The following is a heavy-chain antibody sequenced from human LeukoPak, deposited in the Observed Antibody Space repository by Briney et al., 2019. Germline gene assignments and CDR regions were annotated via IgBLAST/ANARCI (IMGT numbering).Heavy chain of an antibody. D-gene: IGHD3-22*01. CDR1: GYTFTGYY. Sequence: ASVTVSFKASGYTFTGYYMHWVRQAPGQGLEWMGWINPNSGGTNYAQKFQGRVTMTRDTSISTAYMELSRLRSDDTAVYYCARDLYDSSTAFDYWGQGTLVTVSS. J-gene: IGHJ4*02. V-gene: IGHV1-2*02. CDR3: ARDLYDSSTAFDY. CDR2: INPNSGGT.